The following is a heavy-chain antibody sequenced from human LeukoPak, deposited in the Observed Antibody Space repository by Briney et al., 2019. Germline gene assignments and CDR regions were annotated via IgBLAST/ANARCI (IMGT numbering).Heavy chain of an antibody. CDR2: IYYSGST. D-gene: IGHD3-3*01. V-gene: IGHV4-59*01. Sequence: PSETLSLTCTVSGGSISSYYWSWIRQPPGKGLEWIGYIYYSGSTNYNPSLKSRVTISVDTSKNQFSLKLSSVTAADTAVYYCARGYDFWSGYAYGMDVWGQGTTVTVSS. CDR3: ARGYDFWSGYAYGMDV. CDR1: GGSISSYY. J-gene: IGHJ6*02.